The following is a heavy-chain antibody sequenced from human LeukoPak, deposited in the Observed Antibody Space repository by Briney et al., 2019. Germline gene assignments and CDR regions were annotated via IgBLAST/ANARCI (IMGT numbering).Heavy chain of an antibody. J-gene: IGHJ5*02. D-gene: IGHD1-26*01. CDR2: IYYSGST. Sequence: PSETLSLTCTVSGGSISSYYWSWIRQPPGKGLEWIGYIYYSGSTNYNPSLKSRVTISVDTSKNQFSLKLSSVTAADTAVYYCARLGGSYYGNNWFDPWGQGTLVTVPS. V-gene: IGHV4-59*08. CDR3: ARLGGSYYGNNWFDP. CDR1: GGSISSYY.